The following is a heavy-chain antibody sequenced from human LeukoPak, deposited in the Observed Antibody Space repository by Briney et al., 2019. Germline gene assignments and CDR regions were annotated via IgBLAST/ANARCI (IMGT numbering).Heavy chain of an antibody. Sequence: ASVKVSCKASGGTFSSYAISWVRQAPGQGLEWMGRIIPIFGTANYAQKFQGRVTITTDESTSTAYMELSSLRSEDTAVYYCARDRHPHFYDSIGYTNAFDIWGQGTMVTVSS. CDR3: ARDRHPHFYDSIGYTNAFDI. CDR2: IIPIFGTA. D-gene: IGHD3-22*01. V-gene: IGHV1-69*05. J-gene: IGHJ3*02. CDR1: GGTFSSYA.